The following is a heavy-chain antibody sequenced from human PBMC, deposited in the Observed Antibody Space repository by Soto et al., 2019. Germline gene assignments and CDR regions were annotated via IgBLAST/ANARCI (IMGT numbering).Heavy chain of an antibody. D-gene: IGHD2-2*01. CDR3: ARIRGAYQLLYYYSYGMDV. Sequence: GGSLRLSCAASGFTFSSYWMSWVRQAPGKGLEWVANIKQDGSEKYYVDSVKGRFTISRDNAKNSLYLQMNSLRAEDTAVYYCARIRGAYQLLYYYSYGMDVWGQGTTVTVSS. J-gene: IGHJ6*02. V-gene: IGHV3-7*01. CDR2: IKQDGSEK. CDR1: GFTFSSYW.